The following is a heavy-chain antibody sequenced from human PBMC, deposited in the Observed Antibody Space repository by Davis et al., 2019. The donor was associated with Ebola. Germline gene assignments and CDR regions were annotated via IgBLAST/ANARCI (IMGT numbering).Heavy chain of an antibody. CDR3: ARELYGDDY. D-gene: IGHD4-17*01. J-gene: IGHJ4*02. CDR2: IIPIFGTA. Sequence: SVKVSCKASGGTFSSYAISWVRQAPGQGLEWMGGIIPIFGTANYAQKFQGRVTMTEDTSTDTAYMELRSLRSDDTAVYYCARELYGDDYWGQGTLVTVSS. CDR1: GGTFSSYA. V-gene: IGHV1-69*06.